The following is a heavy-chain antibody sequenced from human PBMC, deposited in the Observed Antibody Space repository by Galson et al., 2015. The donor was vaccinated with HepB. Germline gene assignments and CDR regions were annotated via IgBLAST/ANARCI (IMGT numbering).Heavy chain of an antibody. J-gene: IGHJ4*02. D-gene: IGHD2-15*01. Sequence: SLRLSCAASGFTFSSYGMHWVRQAPGKGLEWVAVISYDGSNKYYADSVKGRFTISRDNSKNTLYLQMNSLRAEDTAVYYCAKRSYCSGGSCPKFPPDYWGQGTLVTVSS. V-gene: IGHV3-30*18. CDR3: AKRSYCSGGSCPKFPPDY. CDR1: GFTFSSYG. CDR2: ISYDGSNK.